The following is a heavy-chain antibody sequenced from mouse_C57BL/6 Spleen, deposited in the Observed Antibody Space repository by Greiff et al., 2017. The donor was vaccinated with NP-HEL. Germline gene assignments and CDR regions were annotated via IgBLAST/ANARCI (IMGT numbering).Heavy chain of an antibody. J-gene: IGHJ1*03. CDR3: ARDSNYGGLDWYFDV. CDR2: INYDGSST. D-gene: IGHD2-5*01. CDR1: GFTFSDYY. V-gene: IGHV5-16*01. Sequence: EVQLVESEGGLVQPGSSMKLSCTASGFTFSDYYMAWVRQVPEKGLEWVANINYDGSSTYYLDSLKSRFIISRDNAKNILYLQMSSLKSEDTATYYCARDSNYGGLDWYFDVWGTGTTVTVSS.